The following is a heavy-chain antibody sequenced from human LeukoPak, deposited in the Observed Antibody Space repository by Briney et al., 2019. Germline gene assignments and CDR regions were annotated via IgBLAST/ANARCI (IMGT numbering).Heavy chain of an antibody. CDR2: IYYSGST. CDR3: ARDRRSGKLAYFDY. J-gene: IGHJ4*02. V-gene: IGHV4-59*01. D-gene: IGHD2-15*01. CDR1: GGSISSYY. Sequence: PSETLSLTCTVSGGSISSYYWSWLRQPPGKGLEWIGYIYYSGSTNYNPSLKSRVTISVDTSKNQFSLKLSSLTAAVTAVYYCARDRRSGKLAYFDYWGQRTLVTVSS.